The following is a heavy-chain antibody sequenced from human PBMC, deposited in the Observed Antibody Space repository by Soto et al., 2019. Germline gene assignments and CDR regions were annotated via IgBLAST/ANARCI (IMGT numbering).Heavy chain of an antibody. Sequence: GSLRLSCAASGFTFRDYYMSWLRQAPGKGLEWISYISSSGTYKKYADSVKGRFTISRDNAKNSQYLQMNSLRAEDTALYYCARRYWDSEAFDIWGQGTMVTVSS. CDR3: ARRYWDSEAFDI. D-gene: IGHD1-20*01. CDR2: ISSSGTYK. V-gene: IGHV3-11*06. CDR1: GFTFRDYY. J-gene: IGHJ3*02.